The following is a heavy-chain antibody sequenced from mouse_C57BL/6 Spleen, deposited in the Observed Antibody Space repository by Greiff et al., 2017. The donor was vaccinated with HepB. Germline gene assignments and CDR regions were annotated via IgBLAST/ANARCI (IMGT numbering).Heavy chain of an antibody. V-gene: IGHV5-17*01. CDR3: ARYATDYAMDY. CDR1: GFTFSDYG. CDR2: ISSGSSTI. J-gene: IGHJ4*01. Sequence: EVQVVESGGGLVKPGGSLKLSCAASGFTFSDYGMHWVRQAPEKGLEWVAYISSGSSTIYYADTVKGRFTISRDNAKNTLFLQMTSLRSEDTAMYYCARYATDYAMDYWGQGTSVTVSS. D-gene: IGHD1-1*01.